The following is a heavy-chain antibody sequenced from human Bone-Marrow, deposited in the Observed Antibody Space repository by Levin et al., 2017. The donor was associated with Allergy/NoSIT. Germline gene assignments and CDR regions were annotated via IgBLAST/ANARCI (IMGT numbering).Heavy chain of an antibody. V-gene: IGHV2-5*01. CDR1: GFSLTSSGVG. D-gene: IGHD6-19*01. CDR3: ADRLIAVPGVGAAGTVDY. Sequence: SGPTLVKPTQTLTLTCTFSGFSLTSSGVGVGWIRPPPGKALEWLAIIYWNDNEHYSPSLKTRLTITKDTTKNQVVLTMTNMDPVDTATYYCADRLIAVPGVGAAGTVDYWGQGTLVTVSS. J-gene: IGHJ4*02. CDR2: IYWNDNE.